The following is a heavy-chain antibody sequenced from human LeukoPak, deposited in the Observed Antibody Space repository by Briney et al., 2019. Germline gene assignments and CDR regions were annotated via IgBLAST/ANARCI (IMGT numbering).Heavy chain of an antibody. CDR2: IKQDGSEK. D-gene: IGHD2-2*01. V-gene: IGHV3-7*01. J-gene: IGHJ6*03. CDR3: ARATGPSTSWDYYYYYMDV. CDR1: GFTFSSYW. Sequence: PGGSLRLSCAASGFTFSSYWMSWVRQAPGKGLEWVANIKQDGSEKYYVDSVKGRFTISRDSAKNSLYLQMNSLRAEDTAVYYCARATGPSTSWDYYYYYMDVWGKGTTVTVSS.